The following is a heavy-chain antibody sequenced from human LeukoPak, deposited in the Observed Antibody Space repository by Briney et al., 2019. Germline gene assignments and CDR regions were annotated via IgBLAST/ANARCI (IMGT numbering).Heavy chain of an antibody. CDR3: ARGGDGYNYPDY. CDR2: ISSSSSYT. J-gene: IGHJ4*02. D-gene: IGHD5-24*01. Sequence: GGPLTLSCAASGFPFSHYYMSWLRQAPGKGVEGVSYISSSSSYTNYDDSVKGRFTISRDNAKNSLYLQMNSLRAEDTAVYYCARGGDGYNYPDYWGQGTLVTVSS. CDR1: GFPFSHYY. V-gene: IGHV3-11*05.